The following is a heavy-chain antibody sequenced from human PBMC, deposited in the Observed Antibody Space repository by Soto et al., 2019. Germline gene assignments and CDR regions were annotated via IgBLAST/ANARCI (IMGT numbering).Heavy chain of an antibody. D-gene: IGHD3-3*01. Sequence: PGGSMRVWRAAAGGTSVSSGRRWIRQAPGTGLVWVSRINGDGATTDYADSVKGRFTISRDNAKNTLYLQMHSLRGEYTAVYYCPTIGDPPFDCSGQRTLVTVSS. V-gene: IGHV3-74*01. CDR3: PTIGDPPFDC. J-gene: IGHJ4*02. CDR2: INGDGATT. CDR1: GGTSVSSG.